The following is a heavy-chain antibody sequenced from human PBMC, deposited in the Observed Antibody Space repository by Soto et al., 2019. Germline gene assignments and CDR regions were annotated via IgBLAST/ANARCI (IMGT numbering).Heavy chain of an antibody. CDR1: CYSIISGYY. J-gene: IGHJ4*02. CDR2: IYHSGST. D-gene: IGHD2-15*01. Sequence: SETLSLTCAFSCYSIISGYYWGWIRQPPGKGLEWIGIIYHSGSTYYNPSLKSRVTISLDTSKNQFSLKLSSVTAADTAVYYCARAYCGGGSCYEAYWGQGTLVTVSS. V-gene: IGHV4-38-2*01. CDR3: ARAYCGGGSCYEAY.